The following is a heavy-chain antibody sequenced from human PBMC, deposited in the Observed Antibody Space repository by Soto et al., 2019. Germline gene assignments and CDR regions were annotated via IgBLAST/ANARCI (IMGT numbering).Heavy chain of an antibody. V-gene: IGHV4-4*07. CDR3: ARVWYSKTGGLDP. D-gene: IGHD1-26*01. J-gene: IGHJ5*02. Sequence: PSESLSLTCSVSVGSISTHYWSWFRQSAGKALEWIGHISTTGCTNYNPSLKSRVTMSVDTAGKAFSLQLASVTAADTAVYYCARVWYSKTGGLDPWGQGVLVTVSS. CDR1: VGSISTHY. CDR2: ISTTGCT.